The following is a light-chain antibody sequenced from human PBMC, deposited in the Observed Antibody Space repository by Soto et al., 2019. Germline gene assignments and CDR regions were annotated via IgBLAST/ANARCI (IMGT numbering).Light chain of an antibody. J-gene: IGLJ1*01. CDR1: SSNVGGYYY. CDR2: EVN. Sequence: QSVLTQPPSASGSPGQTVAISCTGTSSNVGGYYYVYWYQQHPGTAPKLMIYEVNKRPSGVPDRFSGSKSGNTASLTVFDLQAEDEADYYCSSYAGSSNVFGTGTKVTVL. CDR3: SSYAGSSNV. V-gene: IGLV2-8*01.